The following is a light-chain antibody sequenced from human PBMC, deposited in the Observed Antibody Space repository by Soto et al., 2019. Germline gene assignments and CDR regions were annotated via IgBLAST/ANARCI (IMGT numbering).Light chain of an antibody. J-gene: IGLJ7*01. CDR3: QSYDNHLGGHAV. CDR2: DNK. Sequence: QSVLTQPPSVSGAPGQRVTISCTGSSSNFGAGYNVHWYQHLPGTVPNLLIYDNKNRPSGVPVRFSGSKSGTSASLAITGLQAEDEADYYCQSYDNHLGGHAVFGGGTQRTVL. CDR1: SSNFGAGYN. V-gene: IGLV1-40*01.